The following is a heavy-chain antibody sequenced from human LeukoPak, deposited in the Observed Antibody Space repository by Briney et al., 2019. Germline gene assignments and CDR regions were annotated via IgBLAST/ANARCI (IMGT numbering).Heavy chain of an antibody. V-gene: IGHV4-59*01. J-gene: IGHJ5*02. CDR3: ATYPRAYNWFDP. CDR2: VYYTGST. CDR1: GGSISSYY. Sequence: SETLSLTCTVSGGSISSYYWSWIRQSPGKGLEWIGYVYYTGSTNYNPSFNSRATILVDTSKNQFSLKLSSVTAADTAVYYCATYPRAYNWFDPWGQGTLVTVSS.